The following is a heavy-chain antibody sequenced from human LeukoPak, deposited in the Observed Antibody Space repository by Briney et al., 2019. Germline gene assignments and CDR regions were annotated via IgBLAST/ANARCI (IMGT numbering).Heavy chain of an antibody. CDR1: GFSFSTYG. D-gene: IGHD1-26*01. CDR2: IWYEGSNK. J-gene: IGHJ4*02. CDR3: AKDGGTYSLDY. Sequence: HPGGSLRLSCAASGFSFSTYGMHWVRQAPGKGLEWVAFIWYEGSNKYHADSVKGRFTISRDNSKNTLYLQMNSLRVEDTAVYYCAKDGGTYSLDYWGQGTLATVSS. V-gene: IGHV3-30*02.